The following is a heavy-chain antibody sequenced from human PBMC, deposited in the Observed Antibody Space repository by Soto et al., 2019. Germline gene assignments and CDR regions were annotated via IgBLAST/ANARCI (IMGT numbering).Heavy chain of an antibody. CDR1: GDSITSSGYY. J-gene: IGHJ6*02. Sequence: QMQLQESGPGLVKPSQTLSLTCTVSGDSITSSGYYWSWIRHHPGKGLEWIGYFHYSGSTYYNPSLKSRVTMSLDTSKKQFYLKLNSVTAADTAVYYCASEHRCSDQYYGMDVWGQGTTVTVSS. D-gene: IGHD2-8*01. CDR2: FHYSGST. V-gene: IGHV4-31*03. CDR3: ASEHRCSDQYYGMDV.